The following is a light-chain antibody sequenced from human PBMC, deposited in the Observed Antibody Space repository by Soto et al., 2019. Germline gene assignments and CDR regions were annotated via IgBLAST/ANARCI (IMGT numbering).Light chain of an antibody. CDR2: LGY. CDR3: LQTLESRT. Sequence: DIVMTQSPLSLTVTPGEPASISCRSSRSLLKANGYTYFHWFLQKPGQSPQLLLYLGYNRAPGVPGRLRGAGSGTDFTLEIRRVEAEDVGVYDCLQTLESRTFGQGTKVELK. J-gene: IGKJ1*01. CDR1: RSLLKANGYTY. V-gene: IGKV2-28*01.